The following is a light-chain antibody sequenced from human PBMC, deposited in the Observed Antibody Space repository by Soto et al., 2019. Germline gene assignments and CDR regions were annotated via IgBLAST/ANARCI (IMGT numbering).Light chain of an antibody. V-gene: IGKV1-39*01. CDR2: AAS. CDR1: QSVSTW. Sequence: DIQMTQSPSTLSASVGATVPITCRASQSVSTWLAWYQQKPGKAPKLLIYAASSLQPGVPSRFSGSASGTDFTLTISSLQPEDFATYYCQQSYRIPPRTFGQGTKVDIK. CDR3: QQSYRIPPRT. J-gene: IGKJ1*01.